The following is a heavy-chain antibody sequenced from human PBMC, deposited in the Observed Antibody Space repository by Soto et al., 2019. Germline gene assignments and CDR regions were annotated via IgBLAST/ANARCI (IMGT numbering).Heavy chain of an antibody. Sequence: SGGSLRLSCTASGFTFGDYAMSWVRQAPGKGLEWVGFIRSKAYGGTTEYAASVKGRFTISRDDSKSIAYLQMNSLKTEDTAVYYCTSAYCSSTSCYKANWYFDLWGRGTLVTVSS. D-gene: IGHD2-2*02. V-gene: IGHV3-49*04. CDR2: IRSKAYGGTT. CDR1: GFTFGDYA. J-gene: IGHJ2*01. CDR3: TSAYCSSTSCYKANWYFDL.